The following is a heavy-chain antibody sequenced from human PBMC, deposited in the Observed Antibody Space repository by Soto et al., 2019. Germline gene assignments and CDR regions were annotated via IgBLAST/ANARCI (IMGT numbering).Heavy chain of an antibody. Sequence: EVQLVESGGGLVKPGGSLRLSCAASGFTFSNAWMNWVRQAPGKGLEWVGRIKSKTDGGTTDYAEHVKGRFTISRDDSKNTLYLQMNSLKTEDTAVYYCTTESPAEWFGEVFGYYGMDVWGQGTTVTVSS. D-gene: IGHD3-10*01. CDR2: IKSKTDGGTT. CDR3: TTESPAEWFGEVFGYYGMDV. V-gene: IGHV3-15*07. J-gene: IGHJ6*02. CDR1: GFTFSNAW.